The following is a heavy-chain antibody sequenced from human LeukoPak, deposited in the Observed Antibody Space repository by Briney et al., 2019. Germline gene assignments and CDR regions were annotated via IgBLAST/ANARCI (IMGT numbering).Heavy chain of an antibody. CDR3: AKEGLKPHPAASKENWFDP. J-gene: IGHJ5*02. CDR1: GDSVSSNSAA. CDR2: TYYRPKWYN. Sequence: SQTLSLTCAISGDSVSSNSAAWNWIRQSPSRGLEWLGRTYYRPKWYNDYAVSVKSRITINPDTSKNQFSLQLNSVTPEDTAVYYCAKEGLKPHPAASKENWFDPWGQGTLVTVSS. D-gene: IGHD1-14*01. V-gene: IGHV6-1*01.